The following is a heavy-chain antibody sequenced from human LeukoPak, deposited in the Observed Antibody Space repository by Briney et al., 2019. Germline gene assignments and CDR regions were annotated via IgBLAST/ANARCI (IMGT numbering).Heavy chain of an antibody. D-gene: IGHD3-16*02. CDR1: RFIFSSYG. CDR2: ISYDGSNN. J-gene: IGHJ4*02. CDR3: ARGITFRGVIVQPFDF. Sequence: PGGSLRLSCAAWRFIFSSYGMHWVRQAPGKGLEWVAAISYDGSNNNYADSVKGRFTISRDNSKNTLYLQMNSLRGGDTAVYYCARGITFRGVIVQPFDFWGQGTLVTVSS. V-gene: IGHV3-30*03.